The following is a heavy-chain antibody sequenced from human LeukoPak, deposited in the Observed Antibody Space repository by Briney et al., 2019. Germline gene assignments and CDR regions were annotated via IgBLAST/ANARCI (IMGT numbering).Heavy chain of an antibody. CDR3: AKARIAAAAHDAFDI. D-gene: IGHD6-13*01. V-gene: IGHV3-74*01. Sequence: GGSLRLSCTASGFSFSGHWMHWARQLPGKGLVWVSRISPTGNTTSYADSVKGRFTVSRDNSKNTLYLQMNSLRAEDTAVYYCAKARIAAAAHDAFDIWGQGTMVTVSS. J-gene: IGHJ3*02. CDR1: GFSFSGHW. CDR2: ISPTGNTT.